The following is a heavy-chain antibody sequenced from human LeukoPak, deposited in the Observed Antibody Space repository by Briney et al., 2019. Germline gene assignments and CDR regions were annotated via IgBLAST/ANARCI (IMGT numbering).Heavy chain of an antibody. D-gene: IGHD3-10*01. CDR3: AGRWGTVVRGVIDY. J-gene: IGHJ4*02. Sequence: SETLSLTCTVSDDSITIYYWSWIRQPPGKGLEWIGYIDHTGSTNYNPSLNSRVTISRDTSKNHFSLKLSSATAADTAVYYCAGRWGTVVRGVIDYWGQGTLVTVSS. CDR1: DDSITIYY. V-gene: IGHV4-59*08. CDR2: IDHTGST.